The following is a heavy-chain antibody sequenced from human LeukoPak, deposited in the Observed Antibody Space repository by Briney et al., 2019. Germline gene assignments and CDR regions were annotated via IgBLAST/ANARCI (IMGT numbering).Heavy chain of an antibody. Sequence: GVSLRLSCAASGFTFSSYSMNWVRQAPGKGLEWVSSISSSSSYIYYADSVKGRFTISRDNAKNSLYLQMNSLRAEDTAVYYCAREAGIAARPNRGYYMDVWGKGTTVTVSS. J-gene: IGHJ6*03. CDR3: AREAGIAARPNRGYYMDV. D-gene: IGHD6-6*01. CDR2: ISSSSSYI. CDR1: GFTFSSYS. V-gene: IGHV3-21*01.